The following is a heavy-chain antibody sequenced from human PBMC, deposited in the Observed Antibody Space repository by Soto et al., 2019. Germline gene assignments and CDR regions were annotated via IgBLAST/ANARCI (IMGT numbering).Heavy chain of an antibody. D-gene: IGHD2-15*01. CDR2: INHSGST. CDR3: ARGGVVVVAAIDY. J-gene: IGHJ4*02. Sequence: QVQLQQWGAGLLKPSETLSLTCAVYGGSFSGYYWSWIRQPPGKGLEWIGEINHSGSTNYNPSLKSRVTISVDASKNQCSLQLSSVTAADTAVYYCARGGVVVVAAIDYWGQGTLVTVSS. V-gene: IGHV4-34*01. CDR1: GGSFSGYY.